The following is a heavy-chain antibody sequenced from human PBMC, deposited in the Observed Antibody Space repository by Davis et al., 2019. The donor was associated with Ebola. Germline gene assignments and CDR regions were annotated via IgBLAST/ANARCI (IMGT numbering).Heavy chain of an antibody. CDR2: IYRVERT. CDR3: ARHINGDFWYFDL. J-gene: IGHJ2*01. Sequence: PGGSLRLSCAASGFIVSDKYMSWVRQAPGKGLEWVSVIYRVERTYYADSVKGRFTVTRDNSENMVYLQMSALRAEDTAVYYCARHINGDFWYFDLWGRGTRVTVSS. CDR1: GFIVSDKY. V-gene: IGHV3-53*01. D-gene: IGHD4-17*01.